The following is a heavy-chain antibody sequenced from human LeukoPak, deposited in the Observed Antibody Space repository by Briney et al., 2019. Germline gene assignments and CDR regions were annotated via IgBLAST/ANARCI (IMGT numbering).Heavy chain of an antibody. J-gene: IGHJ4*02. D-gene: IGHD6-19*01. V-gene: IGHV3-33*06. CDR1: GFTFSSYG. CDR3: AKEGFSGCLDY. Sequence: GGSLRLSCAASGFTFSSYGMHWVRQAPGNGLEWVAVIWYDGSNKYYADSVKGRFTISRDNSKNTLYLQMNSLRAEDTAVYYCAKEGFSGCLDYWGQGTLVTVSS. CDR2: IWYDGSNK.